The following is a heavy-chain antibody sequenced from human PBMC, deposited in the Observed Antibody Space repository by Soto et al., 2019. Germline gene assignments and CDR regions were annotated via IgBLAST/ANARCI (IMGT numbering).Heavy chain of an antibody. CDR2: LYGNGRGI. D-gene: IGHD2-8*01. Sequence: EVHLLESGGGLVQPGGSLRLSCAASGFTFNIYAMNWVRQAPGKGLEWVAGLYGNGRGISYADSVKGRFTISRDNSNNILYLQMHSLRVEDTAVYYCAKDRQSDGRWPFDHWGQGTLVTVSS. CDR3: AKDRQSDGRWPFDH. J-gene: IGHJ4*02. V-gene: IGHV3-23*05. CDR1: GFTFNIYA.